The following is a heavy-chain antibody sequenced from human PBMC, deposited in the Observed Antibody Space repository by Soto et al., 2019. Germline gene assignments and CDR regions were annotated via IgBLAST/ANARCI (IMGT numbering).Heavy chain of an antibody. CDR3: ARGWELIHFDFDS. Sequence: ASVKVSCKASGYTFTGYYMHWVRQAPGQGLEWMGWINPNSGGTNYAQKFKGRVTMTRETSISTAYMELSRLRTDDSAVYYCARGWELIHFDFDSWGQGTMVTVSS. J-gene: IGHJ4*02. D-gene: IGHD1-26*01. CDR2: INPNSGGT. CDR1: GYTFTGYY. V-gene: IGHV1-2*02.